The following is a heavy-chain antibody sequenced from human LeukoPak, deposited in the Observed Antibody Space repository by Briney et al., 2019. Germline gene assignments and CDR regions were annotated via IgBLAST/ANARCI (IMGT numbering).Heavy chain of an antibody. CDR2: ISSSSSYI. D-gene: IGHD3-10*01. Sequence: GGSLRLSCAASGFTFSSYSMNWVRQAPGKGLEWVSSISSSSSYIYYADSVKGRFTISRDNAKNSLYLQMNSLRAEDTAVYYCARAGTYYGSGSYYPPRDYYYYGMDVWGQGTTVTVSS. J-gene: IGHJ6*02. V-gene: IGHV3-21*01. CDR1: GFTFSSYS. CDR3: ARAGTYYGSGSYYPPRDYYYYGMDV.